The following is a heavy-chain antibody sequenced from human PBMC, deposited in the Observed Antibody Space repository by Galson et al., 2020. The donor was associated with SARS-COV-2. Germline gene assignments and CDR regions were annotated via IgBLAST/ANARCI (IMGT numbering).Heavy chain of an antibody. V-gene: IGHV3-33*01. D-gene: IGHD3-10*01. J-gene: IGHJ4*02. Sequence: GESLKISCAASGFTFSSYGMHWVHQAPGKGLEWVAAIWYDGSNKYYADSGKGRFTISRDNSKNTLYLQMNSLRAEDTAVYYCARRLLWDYVDYWGQGTLVTVSS. CDR3: ARRLLWDYVDY. CDR1: GFTFSSYG. CDR2: IWYDGSNK.